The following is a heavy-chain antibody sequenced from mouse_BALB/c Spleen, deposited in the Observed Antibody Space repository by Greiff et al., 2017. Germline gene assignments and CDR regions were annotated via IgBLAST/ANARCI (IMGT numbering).Heavy chain of an antibody. D-gene: IGHD1-1*01. CDR2: ISSGGSYT. J-gene: IGHJ1*01. V-gene: IGHV5-6*01. Sequence: EVMLVESGGDLVKPGGSLKLSCAASGFTFSSYGMSWVRQTPDKRLEWVATISSGGSYTYYPDSVKGRFTISRDNARNILYLQMSSLRSEDTAMYYCARGQSLFITTVTGYFDVRGAGTTVTVSS. CDR1: GFTFSSYG. CDR3: ARGQSLFITTVTGYFDV.